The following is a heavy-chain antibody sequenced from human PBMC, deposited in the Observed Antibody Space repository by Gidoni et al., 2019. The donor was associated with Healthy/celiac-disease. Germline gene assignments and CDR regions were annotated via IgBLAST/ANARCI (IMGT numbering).Heavy chain of an antibody. J-gene: IGHJ3*02. CDR2: ISGSGGST. CDR3: AAYGSGYSRAFDI. Sequence: EVQLLESGGGVVQPGGSGFTCSSYAMSWVRQAPGKGLEWVSAISGSGGSTYYADSVKGRFTISRDNSKNTLYLQMNSLRAEDTAVYYCAAYGSGYSRAFDIWGQGTMVTVSS. CDR1: GFTCSSYA. V-gene: IGHV3-23*01. D-gene: IGHD3-22*01.